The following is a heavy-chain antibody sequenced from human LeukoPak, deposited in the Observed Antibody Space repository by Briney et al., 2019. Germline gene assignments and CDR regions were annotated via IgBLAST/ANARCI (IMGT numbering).Heavy chain of an antibody. Sequence: PGGSLRLSCAASGFTFSTYSMNWVRQGPGKGLEWVSSITSSSGYRYYADSVEGRFTISRDNAKNSLYLQMNSLRAEDTAVYYCARGDAQLVWDYWGQGTLVTVSS. CDR1: GFTFSTYS. V-gene: IGHV3-21*01. J-gene: IGHJ4*02. D-gene: IGHD6-6*01. CDR3: ARGDAQLVWDY. CDR2: ITSSSGYR.